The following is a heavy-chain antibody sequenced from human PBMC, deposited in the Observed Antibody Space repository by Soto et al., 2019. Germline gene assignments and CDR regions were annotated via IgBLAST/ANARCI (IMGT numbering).Heavy chain of an antibody. J-gene: IGHJ4*02. D-gene: IGHD3-3*01. CDR1: GGTFSSYA. Sequence: QVQLVQSGAEVKKPGSSVKVSCKASGGTFSSYAISWLRQAPAQGLEWMGGVIPIFGTANYAQKFQGRVTIIADESTSTAYMELSSLRSEDTAVYYCARGGIFGVVTNYFDYWGQGTLVTVSS. V-gene: IGHV1-69*01. CDR3: ARGGIFGVVTNYFDY. CDR2: VIPIFGTA.